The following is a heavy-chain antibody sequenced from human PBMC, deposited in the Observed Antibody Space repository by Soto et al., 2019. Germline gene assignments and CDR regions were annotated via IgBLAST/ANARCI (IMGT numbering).Heavy chain of an antibody. D-gene: IGHD6-13*01. J-gene: IGHJ4*02. Sequence: SKTLSLTWIVSGGSISGFYWSWIRQPAGKGLEWIGRIYSGGRNNYNPSLKSRVTMSVDTSKNQFSLRLSSVTAADTAMYYCARGNSRWDYWGQGTLVTVSS. CDR3: ARGNSRWDY. V-gene: IGHV4-4*07. CDR2: IYSGGRN. CDR1: GGSISGFY.